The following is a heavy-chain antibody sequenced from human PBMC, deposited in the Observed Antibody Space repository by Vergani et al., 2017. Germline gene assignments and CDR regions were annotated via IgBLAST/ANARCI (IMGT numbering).Heavy chain of an antibody. CDR1: GFTFSSYW. J-gene: IGHJ2*01. D-gene: IGHD5-24*01. V-gene: IGHV3-74*01. CDR2: INSDVSST. CDR3: ARGRRDGYNWSCWYFDL. Sequence: EVQLVESGGGLVQPGGSLRLSCAASGFTFSSYWTHWVRQAPGKGLVWVSRINSDVSSTSYADSVKGRFTISRDNAKNTLYLLMNSLRAEDTAVYYCARGRRDGYNWSCWYFDLWGRGTLVTVSS.